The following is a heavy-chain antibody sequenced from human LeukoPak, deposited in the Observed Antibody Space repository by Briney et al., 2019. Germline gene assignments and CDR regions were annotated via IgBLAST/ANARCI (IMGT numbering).Heavy chain of an antibody. CDR1: GFTFSSYG. D-gene: IGHD2-2*01. J-gene: IGHJ4*02. CDR2: ISYDGSNK. V-gene: IGHV3-30*18. Sequence: PGGSLRLSCAASGFTFSSYGMHWVRQAPGKGLEWVAVISYDGSNKYYADSVKGRFTISRDNSKNTLYLQMNSLRAEDTAVYYCAKELIVVVPDDYFDYWGQGTLVTVSS. CDR3: AKELIVVVPDDYFDY.